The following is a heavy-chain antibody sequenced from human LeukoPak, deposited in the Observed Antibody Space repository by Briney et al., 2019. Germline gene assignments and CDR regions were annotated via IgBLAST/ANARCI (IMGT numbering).Heavy chain of an antibody. CDR1: GFTFSSYS. CDR2: ISSSSSTI. J-gene: IGHJ4*02. CDR3: AKEVYSSSSGFRFDY. Sequence: PGGSLRLSCAASGFTFSSYSMNWVRQAPGKGLEWVSYISSSSSTIYYADSVKGRFTISRDNAKNSLYLQMNSLRADDTAVYYCAKEVYSSSSGFRFDYWGQGTLVTVSS. V-gene: IGHV3-48*01. D-gene: IGHD6-6*01.